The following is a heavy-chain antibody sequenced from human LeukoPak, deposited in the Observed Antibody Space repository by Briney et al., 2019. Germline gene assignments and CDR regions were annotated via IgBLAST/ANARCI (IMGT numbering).Heavy chain of an antibody. CDR3: AADIVGATGYYFDY. D-gene: IGHD1-26*01. CDR1: GFTFSSSV. Sequence: SVKVSCKASGFTFSSSVMQWVRQARGQRLEWIGWIVVGSGNTNYAQKIQERVTITRDMSTSTAYMELSSLRSEDTAVYYCAADIVGATGYYFDYWGQGTLVTVSS. CDR2: IVVGSGNT. J-gene: IGHJ4*02. V-gene: IGHV1-58*02.